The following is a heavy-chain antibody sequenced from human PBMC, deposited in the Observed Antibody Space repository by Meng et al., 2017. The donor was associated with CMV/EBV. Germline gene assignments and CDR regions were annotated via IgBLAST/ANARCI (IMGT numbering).Heavy chain of an antibody. Sequence: GGSLRLSCKGSGYSFTSYWIGWVRQMPGKGLEWMGIIYPGDSDTRYSPSFQGQVTISADKSISTAYLQWSSLKASDTAMYYCARRTYDILTGYYLDAFDIWGQGTTVTVSS. V-gene: IGHV5-51*01. CDR1: GYSFTSYW. D-gene: IGHD3-9*01. CDR2: IYPGDSDT. J-gene: IGHJ3*02. CDR3: ARRTYDILTGYYLDAFDI.